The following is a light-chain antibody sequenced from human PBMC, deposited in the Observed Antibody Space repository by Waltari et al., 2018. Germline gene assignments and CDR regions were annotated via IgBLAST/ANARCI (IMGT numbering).Light chain of an antibody. V-gene: IGKV1-12*01. Sequence: EIHMTQSPSSVSASAGSRVSTSCRASQDISTSLAWYQQKSGKAPSLLIYHSSTLQSGVPSRFSGAGTGTDFTLTINNLHPEDFATYFCQQGDTSPPAFGPGTKVELK. CDR2: HSS. J-gene: IGKJ1*01. CDR1: QDISTS. CDR3: QQGDTSPPA.